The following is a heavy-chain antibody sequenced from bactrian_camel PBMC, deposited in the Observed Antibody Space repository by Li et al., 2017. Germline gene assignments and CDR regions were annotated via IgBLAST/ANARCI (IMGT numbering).Heavy chain of an antibody. CDR2: ISRIGIT. D-gene: IGHD3*01. J-gene: IGHJ4*01. V-gene: IGHV3S53*01. CDR3: AAHFNGDVWSDTSYSY. Sequence: VQLVESGGDSVQTGGSLRLSCPATGSKFLYHMGWFRRGPENERERVARISRIGITTYADSVKGRFTISRDSAKNTVSLQMNNLKPEDTAMYYCAAHFNGDVWSDTSYSYWGQGTQVTVS. CDR1: GSKFLYH.